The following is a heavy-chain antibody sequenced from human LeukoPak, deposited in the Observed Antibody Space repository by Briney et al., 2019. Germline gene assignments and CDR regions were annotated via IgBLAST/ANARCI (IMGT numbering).Heavy chain of an antibody. Sequence: SETLSLTCTVSGGSISSYFWSWIRQPPGKGLEWIGYIYYSGSANYNPSLKSRVTMSVDTSKNQFSLKLSSVTAADTAVYYCVREGLGVAANYYDSSGPGGLDAFDIWGQGTMVTVSS. CDR1: GGSISSYF. CDR3: VREGLGVAANYYDSSGPGGLDAFDI. D-gene: IGHD3-22*01. CDR2: IYYSGSA. J-gene: IGHJ3*02. V-gene: IGHV4-59*12.